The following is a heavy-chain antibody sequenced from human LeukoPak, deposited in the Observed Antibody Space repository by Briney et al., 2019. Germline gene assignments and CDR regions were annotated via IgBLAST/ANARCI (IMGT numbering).Heavy chain of an antibody. Sequence: GGSLRLSCAASGFTFSSYAMHWVRQAPGKGLEYVSAISSNGGSTYYANSVKGRFTISRDNSKNTLYLQMGSLRAEDMAVYYCARDHSWDSSSWSYFDYWGQGTLVTVSS. V-gene: IGHV3-64*01. J-gene: IGHJ4*02. CDR3: ARDHSWDSSSWSYFDY. CDR1: GFTFSSYA. D-gene: IGHD6-13*01. CDR2: ISSNGGST.